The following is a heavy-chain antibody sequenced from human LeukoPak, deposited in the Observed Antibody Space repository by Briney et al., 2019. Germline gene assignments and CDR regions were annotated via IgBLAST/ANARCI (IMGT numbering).Heavy chain of an antibody. D-gene: IGHD3-10*01. CDR1: GFTFSRSA. Sequence: GGSLRLSCAASGFTFSRSAMHWVRQAPGKGLEWVSGISGSGGSTYYADSVKGRFTISRDNSKNTLYMQVNSLRAEDTAVYHCAKGVGSGSELDYWGQGTLVTVSS. J-gene: IGHJ4*02. CDR2: ISGSGGST. CDR3: AKGVGSGSELDY. V-gene: IGHV3-23*01.